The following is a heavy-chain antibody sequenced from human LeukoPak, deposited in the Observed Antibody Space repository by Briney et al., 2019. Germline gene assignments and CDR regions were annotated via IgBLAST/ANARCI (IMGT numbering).Heavy chain of an antibody. CDR2: VKHTGGT. V-gene: IGHV4-34*01. J-gene: IGHJ4*01. D-gene: IGHD3-10*01. CDR3: ARGVSLWFGALSAPGYFDY. Sequence: SETLSLTCAVYGGSFSGYYWSWIRQPPGKGLEWIGEVKHTGGTNYNPSLKSRVTIPVGTSRNQFSLRLTSVTAADTAVYYCARGVSLWFGALSAPGYFDYWGHGILVTVSS. CDR1: GGSFSGYY.